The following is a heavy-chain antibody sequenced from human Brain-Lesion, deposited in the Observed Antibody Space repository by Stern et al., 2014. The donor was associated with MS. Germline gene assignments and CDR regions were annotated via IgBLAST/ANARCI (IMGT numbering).Heavy chain of an antibody. CDR2: INPNTGGQ. Sequence: VQLVQSGAEVKKPGASVKVSCKTSGYIFTGYYIHWVRQAPGQGLEWMEWINPNTGGQKYAQKFQGRVTMSRDTSISTAYVELSSLTSDDTAVYYCARDQRGITIFGVVTDYYYLGMDVWGQGTTVTVSS. CDR1: GYIFTGYY. CDR3: ARDQRGITIFGVVTDYYYLGMDV. V-gene: IGHV1-2*02. D-gene: IGHD3-3*01. J-gene: IGHJ6*02.